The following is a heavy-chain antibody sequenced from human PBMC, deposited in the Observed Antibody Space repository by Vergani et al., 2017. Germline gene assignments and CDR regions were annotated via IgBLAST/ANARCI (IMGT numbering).Heavy chain of an antibody. CDR3: ARNRAIELAGRMHYYYAIDV. CDR2: IYDNGHT. J-gene: IGHJ6*02. V-gene: IGHV4-39*01. CDR1: GVSIKSRSYY. D-gene: IGHD5-24*01. Sequence: QLQLQESGPGLVKPSETLSLTCAVSGVSIKSRSYYWGWIRQSPGKGLEWIGSIYDNGHTYYNPSLKSRVAISVDTSTNQVSLNFGSVTAADTAVYYCARNRAIELAGRMHYYYAIDVWGQGTTVTVSS.